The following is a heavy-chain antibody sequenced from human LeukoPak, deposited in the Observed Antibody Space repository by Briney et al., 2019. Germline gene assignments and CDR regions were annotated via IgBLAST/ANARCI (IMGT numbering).Heavy chain of an antibody. CDR1: GFTFSSYW. CDR3: ARDLCSGGSCRFDY. V-gene: IGHV3-30*03. D-gene: IGHD2-15*01. J-gene: IGHJ4*02. CDR2: ISYDGGNK. Sequence: GGSLRLSCAASGFTFSSYWMSWVRQAPGKGLEWVAVISYDGGNKYYADSVKGRFTISRDNSKNTLYLQMNSLRAEDTAVYYCARDLCSGGSCRFDYWGQGTLVTVSS.